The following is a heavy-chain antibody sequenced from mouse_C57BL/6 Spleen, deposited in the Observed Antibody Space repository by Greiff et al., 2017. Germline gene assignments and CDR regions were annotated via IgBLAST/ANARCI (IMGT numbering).Heavy chain of an antibody. CDR1: GYTFTSYW. J-gene: IGHJ1*03. Sequence: QVQLQQPGAELVKPGASVKLSCKASGYTFTSYWMHWVKQRPGQGLEWIGMIHPNSGSTNYNEKFKSKATLTVDKSSSTAYMQLSSLTSEDSAVYYCARSGGPSYIYWYFDVWGTGTTVTVSS. CDR3: ARSGGPSYIYWYFDV. V-gene: IGHV1-64*01. CDR2: IHPNSGST. D-gene: IGHD2-10*01.